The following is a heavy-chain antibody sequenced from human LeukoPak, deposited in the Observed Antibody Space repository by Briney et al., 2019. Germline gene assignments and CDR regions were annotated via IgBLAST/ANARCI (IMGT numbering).Heavy chain of an antibody. CDR1: GGSISSSSYY. J-gene: IGHJ4*02. Sequence: SETLSLTCTVSGGSISSSSYYWGWIRQPPGKGLEWIGSFYYSGSTYYNPSLKSRVTISVDTSKNQFSLKLSSVTAADTAVYYCARLSLGYSYGPSPDYWGQGTLVTVSS. CDR3: ARLSLGYSYGPSPDY. V-gene: IGHV4-39*01. CDR2: FYYSGST. D-gene: IGHD5-18*01.